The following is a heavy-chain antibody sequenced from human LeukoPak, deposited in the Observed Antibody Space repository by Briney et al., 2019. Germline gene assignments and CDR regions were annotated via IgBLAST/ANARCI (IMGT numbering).Heavy chain of an antibody. CDR2: IWYDGSNK. V-gene: IGHV3-33*06. CDR1: GFTFSSNG. D-gene: IGHD4-17*01. CDR3: AKYYGDYPGY. Sequence: LRLSCAAAGFTFSSNGMHCVRQAPVPGLEWVAGIWYDGSNKYCADSVKGRFTISRDNSKNTLYLQMNSLRAEDTAVYYCAKYYGDYPGYWGQGTLVTVSS. J-gene: IGHJ4*02.